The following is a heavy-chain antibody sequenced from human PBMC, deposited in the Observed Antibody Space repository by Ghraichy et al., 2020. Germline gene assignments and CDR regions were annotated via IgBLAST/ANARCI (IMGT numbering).Heavy chain of an antibody. V-gene: IGHV4-59*01. CDR3: ARSESSTSYTMDV. CDR2: IFYSGST. D-gene: IGHD6-13*01. Sequence: ETLSPTCTVSGGSISTYYWSWVRQPPGKGLEWIGYIFYSGSTTYNPSLKSRVTISVDTSKNQFSLNLSSVTAADTAVYYCARSESSTSYTMDVWGQGTTVIVSS. CDR1: GGSISTYY. J-gene: IGHJ6*02.